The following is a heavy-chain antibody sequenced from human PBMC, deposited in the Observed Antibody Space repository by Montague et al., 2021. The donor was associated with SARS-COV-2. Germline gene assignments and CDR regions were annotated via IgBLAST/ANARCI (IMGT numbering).Heavy chain of an antibody. D-gene: IGHD3-10*01. CDR1: GISLSTSGVG. J-gene: IGHJ5*02. CDR3: APLGFDSRSYYTHHYRFDP. Sequence: PALVKPTQTLTLTCTFSGISLSTSGVGVAWIRQPPGKALEWLALIYWDDDERYSPPMRSRLTITKDTSENQVVLRMTNMDPMDTATYYCAPLGFDSRSYYTHHYRFDPWGQGILVTVSS. V-gene: IGHV2-5*02. CDR2: IYWDDDE.